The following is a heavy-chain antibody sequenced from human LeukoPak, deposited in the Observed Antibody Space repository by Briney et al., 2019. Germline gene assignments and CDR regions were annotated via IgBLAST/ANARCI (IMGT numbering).Heavy chain of an antibody. CDR1: GFTFSSYS. J-gene: IGHJ4*02. CDR3: ARDANYDILTGYHRGCFDY. D-gene: IGHD3-9*01. CDR2: ISSSSSYI. Sequence: TGRSLRLSCAASGFTFSSYSMNWVRQAPGKGLEWVSSISSSSSYIYYADSVKGRFTISRDNAKNSLYLQMNSLRAEDTAVYYCARDANYDILTGYHRGCFDYWGQGTLVTVSS. V-gene: IGHV3-21*01.